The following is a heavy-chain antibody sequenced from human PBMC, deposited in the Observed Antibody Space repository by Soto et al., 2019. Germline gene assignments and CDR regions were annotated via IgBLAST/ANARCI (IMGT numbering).Heavy chain of an antibody. D-gene: IGHD2-8*01. CDR1: GFTFSSYA. J-gene: IGHJ6*02. CDR2: ISYDGSNK. Sequence: QVQLVESGGGVVQPGRSLRLSCAASGFTFSSYAMHWVRQAPGKGLEWVAVISYDGSNKYYADSVKGRFTISRDNSKNTLYLQMNSLRAEYTAGYYCARTKGGDYYYYGMDVWGQGTTVTVSS. CDR3: ARTKGGDYYYYGMDV. V-gene: IGHV3-30-3*01.